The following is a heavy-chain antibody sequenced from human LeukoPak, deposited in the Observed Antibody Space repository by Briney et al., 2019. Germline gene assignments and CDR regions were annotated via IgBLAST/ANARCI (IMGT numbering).Heavy chain of an antibody. CDR3: ARQLRGEAVAGHLQPFDY. Sequence: SETLSLTCIVSGVSITTYYWSWIRQPPGKGLEWIGYIDNSGDTSYNPSLKSRVTMSLDTSKNQFSLKLSSVTAADTAVYFCARQLRGEAVAGHLQPFDYWGQGTLVTVSS. D-gene: IGHD6-19*01. J-gene: IGHJ4*02. CDR2: IDNSGDT. V-gene: IGHV4-59*08. CDR1: GVSITTYY.